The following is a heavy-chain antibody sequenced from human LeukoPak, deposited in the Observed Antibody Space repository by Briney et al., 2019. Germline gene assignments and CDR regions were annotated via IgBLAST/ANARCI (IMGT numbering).Heavy chain of an antibody. Sequence: PGRSLRLSCAASGFTFSSYGMHWVRQAPGKGLEWVAVISYDGSNKYYADSVKGRFTISRDNSKNTLYLQMSSLRAEDTAVYYCAKDRMVRGRLYYYGMDVWGQGTTVTVSS. CDR1: GFTFSSYG. D-gene: IGHD3-10*01. CDR3: AKDRMVRGRLYYYGMDV. CDR2: ISYDGSNK. J-gene: IGHJ6*02. V-gene: IGHV3-30*18.